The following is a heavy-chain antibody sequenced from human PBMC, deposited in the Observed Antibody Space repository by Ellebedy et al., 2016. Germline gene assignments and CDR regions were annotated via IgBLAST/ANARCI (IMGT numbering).Heavy chain of an antibody. V-gene: IGHV4-34*01. CDR3: TRILTDSSGRFGMDV. D-gene: IGHD6-19*01. CDR1: DGSLRGYF. Sequence: SETLSLXXPVHDGSLRGYFFSWIRQPPGKGLEWIGQINYDGVSNYNPSLKSRVTISLDTSHYQVSLKLTSVTVADTAVYYCTRILTDSSGRFGMDVWGQGTTVSVSS. J-gene: IGHJ6*02. CDR2: INYDGVS.